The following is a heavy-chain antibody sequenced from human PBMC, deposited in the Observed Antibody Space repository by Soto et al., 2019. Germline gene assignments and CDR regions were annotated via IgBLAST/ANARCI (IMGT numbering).Heavy chain of an antibody. CDR3: AHRHDLGGFDI. V-gene: IGHV2-5*01. Sequence: QITLKESGPTLVKPTQPLTLTCTFYGFSLNTRAVGVGWIRQAPGKALEWLALINWNDDERYSPSLKDRLTITKDTSKNHVVLTMTNIGPVDTATYYCAHRHDLGGFDIWGQGTAVTVSS. CDR1: GFSLNTRAVG. CDR2: INWNDDE. D-gene: IGHD2-15*01. J-gene: IGHJ3*02.